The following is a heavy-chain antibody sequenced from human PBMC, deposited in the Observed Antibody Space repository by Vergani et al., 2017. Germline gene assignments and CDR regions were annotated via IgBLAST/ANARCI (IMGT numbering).Heavy chain of an antibody. CDR1: GFTFSSYG. J-gene: IGHJ4*02. CDR2: IRYDGSNK. V-gene: IGHV3-30*02. Sequence: QVQLVESGGGVVQPGGSLRLSCAASGFTFSSYGMHWVRQAPGKGLEWVAFIRYDGSNKYYADSVKGRFTISRDNSKNTLYLQMNSLIAEDTAVYYCARPLGYCSSTSCLYYFDYWGQGTLVTVSS. D-gene: IGHD2-2*01. CDR3: ARPLGYCSSTSCLYYFDY.